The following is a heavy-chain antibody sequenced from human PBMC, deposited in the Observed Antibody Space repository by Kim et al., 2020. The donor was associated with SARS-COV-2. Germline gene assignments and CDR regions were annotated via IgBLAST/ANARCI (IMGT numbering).Heavy chain of an antibody. CDR1: GASISGNY. CDR2: GNT. J-gene: IGHJ1*01. CDR3: AKVGAKWYFQH. V-gene: IGHV4-59*01. Sequence: SETLSLTCTVSGASISGNYWSWIRQPPGKELEWIGGNTNYNPSLKSRVIISLDTSKNQFALKLSSVTAADTAVYYCAKVGAKWYFQHWGQGSLVTVPS. D-gene: IGHD3-10*01.